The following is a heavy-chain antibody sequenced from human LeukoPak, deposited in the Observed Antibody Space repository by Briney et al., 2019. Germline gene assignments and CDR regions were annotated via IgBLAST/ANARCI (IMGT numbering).Heavy chain of an antibody. Sequence: GGSLRLSCAASGFTFSSYGMHWVRQAPGKGLEWVAFIRYDGSNKYYADSVKGRFTISRDNSKNTLYLQMNSLRAEDTAVYYCAKDWTLPTYYDFWSGYYPHGDAFDIWGQGTMVTVSS. CDR1: GFTFSSYG. J-gene: IGHJ3*02. D-gene: IGHD3-3*01. CDR3: AKDWTLPTYYDFWSGYYPHGDAFDI. V-gene: IGHV3-30*02. CDR2: IRYDGSNK.